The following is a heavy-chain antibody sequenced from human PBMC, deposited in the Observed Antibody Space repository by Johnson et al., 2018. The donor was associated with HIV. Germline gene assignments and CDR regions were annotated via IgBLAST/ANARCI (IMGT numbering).Heavy chain of an antibody. CDR2: ISWNSGSI. J-gene: IGHJ3*02. Sequence: VQLVESGGGLVQPGGSLRLSCAASGFTFDDYAMHWVRQAPGKGLEWVSGISWNSGSIGYADSVKGRFTISRDNAKNSLYLQMNSLRAEDTAVYYCARAYYTFWSGYDAFDIWGQGTMVTVSS. CDR1: GFTFDDYA. D-gene: IGHD3-3*01. V-gene: IGHV3-9*01. CDR3: ARAYYTFWSGYDAFDI.